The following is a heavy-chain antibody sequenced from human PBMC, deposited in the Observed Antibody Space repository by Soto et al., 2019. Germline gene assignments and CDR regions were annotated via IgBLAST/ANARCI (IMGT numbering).Heavy chain of an antibody. CDR1: GFTFSSYA. CDR2: ISGSGGST. D-gene: IGHD2-15*01. J-gene: IGHJ3*02. CDR3: AKDSRKYCSRGSCYDAFDT. V-gene: IGHV3-23*01. Sequence: PGGSLRLSCAASGFTFSSYAMSWVRQAPGKGLEWVSAISGSGGSTYYADSVKGRFTISRDNSKNTLYLQMNSLRAEDTAVYYCAKDSRKYCSRGSCYDAFDTWGPGTMVTVSS.